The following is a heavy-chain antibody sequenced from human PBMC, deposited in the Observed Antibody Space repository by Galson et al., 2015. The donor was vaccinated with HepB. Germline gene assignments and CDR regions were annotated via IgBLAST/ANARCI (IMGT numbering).Heavy chain of an antibody. CDR1: GFTFSSYS. CDR2: ISSSSSYI. V-gene: IGHV3-21*01. J-gene: IGHJ4*02. D-gene: IGHD3-10*01. CDR3: ARDYADTMVQGVQSDY. Sequence: SLRLSCAASGFTFSSYSMNWVRQAPGKGLEWVSSISSSSSYIYYADSVKGRFTISRDNAKNSLYLQMNSLRAEDTAVYYCARDYADTMVQGVQSDYWGQGTLVTVSS.